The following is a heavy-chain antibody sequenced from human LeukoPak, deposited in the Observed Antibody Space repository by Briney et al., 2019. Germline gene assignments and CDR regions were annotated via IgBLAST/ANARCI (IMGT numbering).Heavy chain of an antibody. CDR2: ISASGGTT. D-gene: IGHD3-3*02. V-gene: IGHV3-23*01. J-gene: IGHJ4*02. CDR1: GFTFSSYA. CDR3: AKSSDVALVNFDY. Sequence: GGSLRLSCAASGFTFSSYAITWVRQAPGKGLEWVSTISASGGTTYYADSVKGRFTTSRDNSKDTLHLQMNSLRAEDTAVYYCAKSSDVALVNFDYWGQGSLVTVSS.